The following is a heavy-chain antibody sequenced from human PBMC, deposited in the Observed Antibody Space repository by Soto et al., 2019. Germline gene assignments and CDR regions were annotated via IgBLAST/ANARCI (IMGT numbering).Heavy chain of an antibody. CDR3: ARGLVETPGGWGD. CDR1: GGSISRYS. Sequence: QVQLQESGPGLVKPSETLSLTCTVSGGSISRYSWSWIRQPPGKGLECIGCIYYSGSTDYNPSLRGRGTISVDTSKNQFYLRLSSVSAADTAVYYCARGLVETPGGWGDWGKGTQVTVSS. V-gene: IGHV4-59*01. CDR2: IYYSGST. J-gene: IGHJ1*01. D-gene: IGHD1-26*01.